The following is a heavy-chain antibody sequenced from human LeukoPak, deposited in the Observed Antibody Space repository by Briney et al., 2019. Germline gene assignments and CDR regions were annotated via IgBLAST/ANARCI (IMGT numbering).Heavy chain of an antibody. CDR3: ARVHHDILTGYSYFDY. CDR1: GYTFTSYG. CDR2: ISAYNDNT. D-gene: IGHD3-9*01. V-gene: IGHV1-18*01. Sequence: EASVKVSCKASGYTFTSYGISWVRQAPGQGLEWMGWISAYNDNTNYAQKLQGRVTMTTDTSTSTAYMELRSLRSDDTAVYYCARVHHDILTGYSYFDYWGQGTLVTVSS. J-gene: IGHJ4*02.